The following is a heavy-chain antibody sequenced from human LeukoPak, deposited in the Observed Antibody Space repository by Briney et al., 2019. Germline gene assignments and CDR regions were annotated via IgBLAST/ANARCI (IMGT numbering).Heavy chain of an antibody. J-gene: IGHJ4*02. CDR2: IKQDGSEK. Sequence: GGSLRLSCEASGFTFSTYDMNWVRQAPGKGLEWVANIKQDGSEKYYVDSVKGRFTISRDNAKNSLYLQMNSLRAEDTAVYYCARDLSVVGTAMASDYWGQGTLVTVSS. CDR3: ARDLSVVGTAMASDY. D-gene: IGHD5-18*01. CDR1: GFTFSTYD. V-gene: IGHV3-7*01.